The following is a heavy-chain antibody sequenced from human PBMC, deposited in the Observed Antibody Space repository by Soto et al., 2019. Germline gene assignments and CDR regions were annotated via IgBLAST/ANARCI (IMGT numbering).Heavy chain of an antibody. CDR3: AKDPRWELDQDAFDI. V-gene: IGHV3-23*01. CDR1: GFTFSSYA. CDR2: ISGRGGST. D-gene: IGHD1-1*01. Sequence: EVQLLESGGGLVQPGGSLRLSCAASGFTFSSYAMSWVRQAPGKGLEWVSAISGRGGSTYYADSVKGRFTISRDNSKNTLYLQMNSLRAEDTAVYHCAKDPRWELDQDAFDIWGQGTMVTVSS. J-gene: IGHJ3*02.